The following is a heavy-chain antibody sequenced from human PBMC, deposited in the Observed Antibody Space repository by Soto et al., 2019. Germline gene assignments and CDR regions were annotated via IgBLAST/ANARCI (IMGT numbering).Heavy chain of an antibody. CDR2: IYYGGST. D-gene: IGHD5-18*01. CDR1: GGSISGYY. Sequence: SETLSLTCSVSGGSISGYYWSWVRQSPGKGLEWIGYIYYGGSTRHNPSLDSRVTVSADTSKNQISLRLTSVTAADTAVYYCARSGNSNGLVFDYWGQGILVTVSS. J-gene: IGHJ4*02. CDR3: ARSGNSNGLVFDY. V-gene: IGHV4-59*01.